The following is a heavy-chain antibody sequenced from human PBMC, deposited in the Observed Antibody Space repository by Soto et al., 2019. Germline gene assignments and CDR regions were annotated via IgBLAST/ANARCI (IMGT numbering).Heavy chain of an antibody. CDR2: IGTAGDT. Sequence: GGSLRLSCAASGFTFSSYDMHWVRQATGKGLEWVSAIGTAGDTYYPGSVKGRFTISRENAKNSLYLQMNSLRAEDTAVYYCARGPLHDYGGTFDYWGRGTLVTVSS. CDR1: GFTFSSYD. J-gene: IGHJ4*02. D-gene: IGHD4-17*01. V-gene: IGHV3-13*01. CDR3: ARGPLHDYGGTFDY.